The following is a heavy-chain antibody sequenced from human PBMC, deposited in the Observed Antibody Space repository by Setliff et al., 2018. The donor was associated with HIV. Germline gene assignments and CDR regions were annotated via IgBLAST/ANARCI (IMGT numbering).Heavy chain of an antibody. CDR2: INPNSGGT. D-gene: IGHD3-22*01. V-gene: IGHV1-2*06. CDR1: GYTFTGYY. Sequence: ASVKVSCKASGYTFTGYYMHWVRQAPGQGLEWMGRINPNSGGTNYAQKFQGRVTMTRDTSISTAYMELSRLRSDDTAVYYCAREHYDLLSGSTDYWGQGTQVTVSS. CDR3: AREHYDLLSGSTDY. J-gene: IGHJ4*02.